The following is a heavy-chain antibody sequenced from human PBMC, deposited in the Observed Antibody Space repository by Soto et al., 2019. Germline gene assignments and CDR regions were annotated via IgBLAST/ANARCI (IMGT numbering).Heavy chain of an antibody. CDR1: GFTFTSSA. V-gene: IGHV1-58*01. J-gene: IGHJ4*02. D-gene: IGHD3-22*01. CDR2: IVVGSGNT. Sequence: ASVKVSCKASGFTFTSSAVRWVRQARGQRLEWIGWIVVGSGNTNYAQKFQERVTITRDMSTSTAYMELSSLRSEDTAVYYCAADNYYDSSGYSHYFDYWGQGTLVTVSS. CDR3: AADNYYDSSGYSHYFDY.